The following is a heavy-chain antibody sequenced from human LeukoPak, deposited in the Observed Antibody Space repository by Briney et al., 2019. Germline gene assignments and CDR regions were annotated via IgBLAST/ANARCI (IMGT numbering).Heavy chain of an antibody. V-gene: IGHV3-66*01. D-gene: IGHD6-13*01. CDR3: ARTAFGSSWFFDS. J-gene: IGHJ4*02. CDR2: LYIDGNT. Sequence: PGGSLRLSCEASGFSVSTNYMSWVRQAPGKWLEWVSVLYIDGNTYYTGSVRGRFIISRDNSKNTVFLQMSSPRIEDTALYYCARTAFGSSWFFDSWGQGTLVTVSS. CDR1: GFSVSTNY.